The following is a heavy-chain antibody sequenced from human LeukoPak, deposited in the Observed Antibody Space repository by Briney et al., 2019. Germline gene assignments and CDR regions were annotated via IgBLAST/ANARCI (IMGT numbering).Heavy chain of an antibody. CDR3: AKTNGYFDS. CDR2: INGGGDNA. J-gene: IGHJ4*02. V-gene: IGHV3-23*01. CDR1: GFTFSNYA. Sequence: GGSLRLSCAASGFTFSNYAMTWLRQAPGKGLECVSGINGGGDNAYYTNSVKGRFIISRDNSKNTLYLQMNSLRAEDTAVYYCAKTNGYFDSWGQGTLVTVSS.